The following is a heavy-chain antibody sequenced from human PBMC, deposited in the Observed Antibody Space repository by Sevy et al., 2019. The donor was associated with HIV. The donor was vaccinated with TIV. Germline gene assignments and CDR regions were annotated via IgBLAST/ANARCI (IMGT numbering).Heavy chain of an antibody. D-gene: IGHD4-17*01. J-gene: IGHJ5*02. CDR1: GGSISSSSYY. CDR3: AGFEYGDYTNLFDP. Sequence: SETLSLTCTVSGGSISSSSYYWGWIRQPPGKGLEWIGNIYYSGSSYYNPSLNSRVTISVVTSKNQFSLKLTSVTVADTAVYYCAGFEYGDYTNLFDPWGQGTLVTVSS. CDR2: IYYSGSS. V-gene: IGHV4-39*01.